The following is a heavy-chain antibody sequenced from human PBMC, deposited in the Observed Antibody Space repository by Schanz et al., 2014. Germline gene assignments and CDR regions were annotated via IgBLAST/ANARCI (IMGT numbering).Heavy chain of an antibody. CDR3: AREPLSGYNWFDP. CDR2: IYTSGST. V-gene: IGHV4-61*02. D-gene: IGHD6-25*01. Sequence: QVQLQESGPGLVKPSQTLSLTCIVSGGSISSGTYYWSWLRQPAGKGLEWIGRIYTSGSTNYNPSLKSRVTIPLDTSKNQFSLKLSSVPAADTAVYYCAREPLSGYNWFDPWGQGSLVTVSS. J-gene: IGHJ5*02. CDR1: GGSISSGTYY.